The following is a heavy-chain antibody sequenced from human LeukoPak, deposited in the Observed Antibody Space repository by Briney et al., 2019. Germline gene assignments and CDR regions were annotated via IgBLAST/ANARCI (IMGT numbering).Heavy chain of an antibody. CDR3: ARPITIFGVVPADAFDI. D-gene: IGHD3-3*01. Sequence: GGSLRLSCAASGFTFSSYAMSWVRQAPGKGLEWVSAISGSGGSTYYADSVKGRFTISRDNSKNTLYLQMNSLRAEDTAVYYCARPITIFGVVPADAFDIWGQGTMVTVSS. CDR2: ISGSGGST. J-gene: IGHJ3*02. V-gene: IGHV3-23*01. CDR1: GFTFSSYA.